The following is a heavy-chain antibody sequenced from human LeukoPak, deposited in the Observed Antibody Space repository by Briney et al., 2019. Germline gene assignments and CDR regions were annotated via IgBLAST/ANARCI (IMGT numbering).Heavy chain of an antibody. V-gene: IGHV3-53*01. J-gene: IGHJ4*02. CDR1: GFTVSSNY. CDR3: ARAPPPYYYGSGSYQYYFDY. Sequence: GGSLRLSCAASGFTVSSNYMSWVRQAPGKGLEWVSVIYSGGSTYYVDSVKGRFTISRDNSKNTLYLQMNSLRAEDTAVYYCARAPPPYYYGSGSYQYYFDYWGQGTLVTVSS. CDR2: IYSGGST. D-gene: IGHD3-10*01.